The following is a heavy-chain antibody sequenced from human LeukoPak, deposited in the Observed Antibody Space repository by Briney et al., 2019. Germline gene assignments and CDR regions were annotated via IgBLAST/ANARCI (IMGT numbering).Heavy chain of an antibody. Sequence: GRSLRLSCAASGFSFGDYAMHWVRQAPGKGLEWVSGITWNSAIIGYADSVKGRFTISRDNTKNSLYLQMNSLRPEDTALYYCAKDIGSSAWYKGFDYWAREPWSPSPQ. CDR3: AKDIGSSAWYKGFDY. D-gene: IGHD6-19*01. CDR2: ITWNSAII. CDR1: GFSFGDYA. J-gene: IGHJ4*02. V-gene: IGHV3-9*01.